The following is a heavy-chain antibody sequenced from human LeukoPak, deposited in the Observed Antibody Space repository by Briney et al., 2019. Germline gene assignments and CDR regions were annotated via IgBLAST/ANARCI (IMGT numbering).Heavy chain of an antibody. CDR3: ARSDIVVVPAAEANYYYGMDV. D-gene: IGHD2-2*01. V-gene: IGHV1-8*01. J-gene: IGHJ6*02. CDR2: MNPNSGNT. CDR1: GYTFTSYD. Sequence: GASVKVSCKASGYTFTSYDINWVRQATGQGLEWMGWMNPNSGNTGYAQKFQGRVTVTRDTSTSTVYMELSSLRSEDTAVYYCARSDIVVVPAAEANYYYGMDVWGQGTTVTVSS.